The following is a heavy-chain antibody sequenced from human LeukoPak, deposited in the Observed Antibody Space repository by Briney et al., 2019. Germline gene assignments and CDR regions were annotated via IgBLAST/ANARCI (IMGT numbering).Heavy chain of an antibody. Sequence: GGSLRLSCAASGFTFSSYWMSWVRQAPGKGLEWVANIKQDGSEKYYVDSVKGRFTISRDNAKNSLYLQMNSLRAEDTAVYYCARGLTYYDILTGYKLIDYWGQGTLVTVSS. J-gene: IGHJ4*02. CDR1: GFTFSSYW. V-gene: IGHV3-7*01. CDR3: ARGLTYYDILTGYKLIDY. CDR2: IKQDGSEK. D-gene: IGHD3-9*01.